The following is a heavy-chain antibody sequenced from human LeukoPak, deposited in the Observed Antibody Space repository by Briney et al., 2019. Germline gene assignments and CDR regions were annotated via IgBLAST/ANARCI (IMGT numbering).Heavy chain of an antibody. CDR2: IIPIFGTA. D-gene: IGHD3-3*01. J-gene: IGHJ5*02. CDR1: GGTFSSYA. CDR3: ARGSTESITIFGVVITRDDWFDP. Sequence: GASVKVSCKASGGTFSSYAISWVRQAPGQGLEWMGGIIPIFGTANYARKFQGRVTITADESTSTAYMELSSLRSEDTAVYYCARGSTESITIFGVVITRDDWFDPWGQGTLVTVSS. V-gene: IGHV1-69*13.